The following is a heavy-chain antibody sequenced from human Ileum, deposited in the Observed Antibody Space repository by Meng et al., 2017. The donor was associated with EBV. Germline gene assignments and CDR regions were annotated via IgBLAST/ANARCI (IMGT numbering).Heavy chain of an antibody. CDR1: NGSVSSYGYY. D-gene: IGHD2-21*02. V-gene: IGHV4-61*08. CDR3: ARERGGGDRGIQ. J-gene: IGHJ4*02. CDR2: MSYTGST. Sequence: HVQLQRSGPGLVKPSEILSLTCSVSNGSVSSYGYYWTWIRQPPGKGLEWIGYMSYTGSTNYKSTLKSRVTISVDKSKNQFSLKLSSVTAADTAVYYCARERGGGDRGIQWGQGTLVTVSS.